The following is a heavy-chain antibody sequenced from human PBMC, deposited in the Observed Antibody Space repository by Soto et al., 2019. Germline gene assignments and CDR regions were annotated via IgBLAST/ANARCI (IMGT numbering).Heavy chain of an antibody. CDR2: IYWDDDK. Sequence: QITLKESGPTLVKPTQPLTLTCTFSGFSFTTDGMGVGWIRQPPGKALEWLALIYWDDDKRYSPSLKRRLTITKDAFRKPVVLTLTNLDPADTATYYRAHLLWAASGNRYEFDYWGQGTLVTVSS. D-gene: IGHD3-16*02. J-gene: IGHJ4*02. CDR1: GFSFTTDGMG. CDR3: AHLLWAASGNRYEFDY. V-gene: IGHV2-5*02.